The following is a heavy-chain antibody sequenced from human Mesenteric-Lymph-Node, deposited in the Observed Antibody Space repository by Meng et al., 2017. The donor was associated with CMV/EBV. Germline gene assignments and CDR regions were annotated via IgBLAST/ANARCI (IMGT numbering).Heavy chain of an antibody. D-gene: IGHD3-3*01. CDR1: GFTFSSDE. V-gene: IGHV3-48*03. Sequence: GGSLRLSCAASGFTFSSDEMNWVRQAPGKGLEWVSYISSSGSTIYYADSVKGRFTISRENAKNSLYLQMNSLRAEDTAVYYCATDLVGGQGMDVWGQGTTVTVSS. CDR2: ISSSGSTI. J-gene: IGHJ6*02. CDR3: ATDLVGGQGMDV.